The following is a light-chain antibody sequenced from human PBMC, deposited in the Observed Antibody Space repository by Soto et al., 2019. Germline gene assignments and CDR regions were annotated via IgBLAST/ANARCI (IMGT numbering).Light chain of an antibody. CDR1: QDISNY. V-gene: IGKV1-33*01. Sequence: DIQMTQSPSSLSASVGDRVTITCQASQDISNYLNWYQQKPGKAPKLLIYDASNLETGVPSRFSGSGSGTDFTFTISSLQPEDIATYYCQQYDNLTSLTLGGGTKVDIK. J-gene: IGKJ4*01. CDR3: QQYDNLTSLT. CDR2: DAS.